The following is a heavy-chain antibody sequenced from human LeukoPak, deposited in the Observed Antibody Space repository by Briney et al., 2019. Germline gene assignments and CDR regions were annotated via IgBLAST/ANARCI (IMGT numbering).Heavy chain of an antibody. CDR1: GGSISNTGYY. V-gene: IGHV4-39*07. CDR2: IYYSGST. D-gene: IGHD6-19*01. J-gene: IGHJ4*02. CDR3: ARVRSASSGWYEVFDY. Sequence: SETLSLTCTVSGGSISNTGYYWGWIRQSPGTGLEWIGSIYYSGSTYYNPSLKSRVTISVDTSKNQFSLKLSSVTAADTAVYYCARVRSASSGWYEVFDYWGQGTLVTVSS.